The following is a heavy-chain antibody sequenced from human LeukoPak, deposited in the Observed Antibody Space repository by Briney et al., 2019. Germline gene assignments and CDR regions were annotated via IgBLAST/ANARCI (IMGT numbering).Heavy chain of an antibody. D-gene: IGHD3-22*01. CDR1: GFTFSSYA. CDR3: ARAKEYYYDSSGYYYFDY. V-gene: IGHV3-64*01. Sequence: PGGSLTLSCAPSGFTFSSYAMHWVRQPPGKGLEYVSAISSNGGSTYYANSVKGRFTISRDNSKNTLYLQMGSLRAEDMAVYYCARAKEYYYDSSGYYYFDYCGQGTLATVSS. J-gene: IGHJ4*02. CDR2: ISSNGGST.